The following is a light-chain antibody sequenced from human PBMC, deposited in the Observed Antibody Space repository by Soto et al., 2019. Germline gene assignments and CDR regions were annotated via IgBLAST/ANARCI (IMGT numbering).Light chain of an antibody. CDR1: SSDVGSYNL. J-gene: IGLJ2*01. CDR3: CSYAGSTSLV. CDR2: EVI. V-gene: IGLV2-23*02. Sequence: QSALTQPASVSGSPGQSTTVSCTGTSSDVGSYNLVSWYQQHPGKAPKVIIYEVIKRPSGVSNRFSGSKSGNTASLTISGLQAEDEADYYCCSYAGSTSLVFGGGTKVTVL.